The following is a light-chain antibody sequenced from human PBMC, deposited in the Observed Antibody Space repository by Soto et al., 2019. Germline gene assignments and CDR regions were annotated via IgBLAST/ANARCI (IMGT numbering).Light chain of an antibody. CDR2: EVS. J-gene: IGLJ2*01. CDR1: SSDVGGYNY. CDR3: SSFAGNNNLV. Sequence: QSALTQPPSASGYPGQSVTISCTGTSSDVGGYNYVSWYQQHPGKAPKLMISEVSKRSSGVPDRFSGSKSGNTASLTVSGLQAEDEADYYCSSFAGNNNLVFGGGTKLTVL. V-gene: IGLV2-8*01.